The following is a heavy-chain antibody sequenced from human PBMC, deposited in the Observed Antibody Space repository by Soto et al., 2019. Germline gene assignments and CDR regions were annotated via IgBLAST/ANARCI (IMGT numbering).Heavy chain of an antibody. D-gene: IGHD4-17*01. V-gene: IGHV4-61*01. Sequence: SETLSLTCTVSGGSVSSGSYYWSWIRQPPGKGLEWIGYIYYSGSTNYDPSLKSRVTISVDTSKNQFSLKLSSVTAADTAVYYCANYPTTVTSDYWGQGTLVTVSS. CDR2: IYYSGST. CDR3: ANYPTTVTSDY. J-gene: IGHJ4*02. CDR1: GGSVSSGSYY.